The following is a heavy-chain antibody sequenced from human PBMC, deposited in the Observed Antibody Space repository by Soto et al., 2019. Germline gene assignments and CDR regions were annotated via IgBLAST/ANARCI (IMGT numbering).Heavy chain of an antibody. D-gene: IGHD1-20*01. J-gene: IGHJ4*02. CDR1: GFTFRTYW. CDR2: IDPSGTTT. V-gene: IGHV3-74*01. CDR3: ARDNWKSH. Sequence: EVQLVDSGGGLAQPGGSLRLSCAASGFTFRTYWMHWVRQAPGKGLVWVSRIDPSGTTTNYADSVKGRFTISRDNAKDTLYLQMDSLRAEDTAVYFCARDNWKSHWGQGTLVTVSS.